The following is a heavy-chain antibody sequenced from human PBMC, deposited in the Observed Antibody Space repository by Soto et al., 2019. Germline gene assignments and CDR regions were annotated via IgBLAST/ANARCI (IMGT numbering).Heavy chain of an antibody. J-gene: IGHJ6*02. CDR2: ISYDGSDK. V-gene: IGHV3-30*18. CDR3: AKVTGYCSSSSCRRDYYYYYGMDV. CDR1: GFTFSSYG. Sequence: PGGSLRLSCAASGFTFSSYGMHWVRQAPGKGLEWVAVISYDGSDKYYADSVKGRFSISRDNSKNTLYLQMNSLRADDTAVYNCAKVTGYCSSSSCRRDYYYYYGMDVWGQGTTVTVSS. D-gene: IGHD2-2*01.